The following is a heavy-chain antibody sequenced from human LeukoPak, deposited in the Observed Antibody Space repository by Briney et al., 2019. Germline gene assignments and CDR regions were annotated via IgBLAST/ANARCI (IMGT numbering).Heavy chain of an antibody. CDR1: GGSISSNYYY. J-gene: IGHJ4*02. V-gene: IGHV4-39*07. Sequence: PSETLSLTCTVSGGSISSNYYYWGWLRQPPGKGLEWIGSIYYSGHTYYNPSLKSRVTISVDTSNNQFSLKLSSVTAADTAIYYCASEYCSGDSCEGGHFDYWGQGTLVTVSS. CDR3: ASEYCSGDSCEGGHFDY. D-gene: IGHD2-15*01. CDR2: IYYSGHT.